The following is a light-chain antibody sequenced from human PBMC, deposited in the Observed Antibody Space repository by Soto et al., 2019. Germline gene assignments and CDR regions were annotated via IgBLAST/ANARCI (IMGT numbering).Light chain of an antibody. CDR3: QRYNNWPLT. CDR1: QGIGDT. Sequence: EIVLTQSPAALSVSPGERVTLSFRASQGIGDTLAWYQQKPGQTPRLLIYDSSTRAIGIPIRFSGSRSGTEFILTINGLQFEDFAVYYCQRYNNWPLTFGGGTKVDIK. V-gene: IGKV3-15*01. CDR2: DSS. J-gene: IGKJ4*01.